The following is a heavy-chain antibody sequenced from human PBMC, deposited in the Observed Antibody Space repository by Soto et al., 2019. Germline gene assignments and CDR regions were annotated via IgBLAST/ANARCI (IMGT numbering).Heavy chain of an antibody. Sequence: SVKVSCNASGGTFTNYAFSWVRQAPGQGLEWLGGIIPIFGTADYAQKLQGRVTMTTDTSTSTAYMELRRLRSDDTAVYYCARDLEGYCISTSCSTPYYYYGMDVWGQGTTVTVSS. CDR1: GGTFTNYA. CDR2: IIPIFGTA. V-gene: IGHV1-69*05. CDR3: ARDLEGYCISTSCSTPYYYYGMDV. D-gene: IGHD2-2*02. J-gene: IGHJ6*02.